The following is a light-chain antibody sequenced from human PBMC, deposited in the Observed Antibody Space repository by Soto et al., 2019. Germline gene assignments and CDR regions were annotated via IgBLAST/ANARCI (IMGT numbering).Light chain of an antibody. CDR1: QSVSSN. CDR2: GAS. V-gene: IGKV3-15*01. CDR3: EHEGT. J-gene: IGKJ1*01. Sequence: EIVMTQSPATLSVSPGERATLSCRASQSVSSNLAWYQQKPGQAPRLLLYGASTRATGIPARFSGSGSGTEFTLTIRSLQSEDFAVYYCEHEGTFGQGTKVEIK.